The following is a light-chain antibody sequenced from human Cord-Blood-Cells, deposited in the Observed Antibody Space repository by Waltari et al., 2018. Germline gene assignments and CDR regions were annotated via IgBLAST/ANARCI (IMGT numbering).Light chain of an antibody. CDR3: QSYDSSLSGSV. J-gene: IGLJ2*01. CDR1: SSNIGAGYD. CDR2: GNN. V-gene: IGLV1-40*01. Sequence: QSVLTQPPSVSGAPGQRVTISCTGSSSNIGAGYDVHWYQHLPGTAPKLLIYGNNNRPSGGPDRFSGSKSGTSASLAITGLQAEDEADYYCQSYDSSLSGSVFGGGTKLTVL.